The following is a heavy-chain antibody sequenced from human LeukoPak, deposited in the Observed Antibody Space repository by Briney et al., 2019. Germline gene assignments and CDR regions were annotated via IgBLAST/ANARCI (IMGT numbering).Heavy chain of an antibody. V-gene: IGHV4-59*01. D-gene: IGHD6-13*01. CDR3: ARGAAAGIPYFDY. CDR2: IYYSGST. J-gene: IGHJ4*02. CDR1: GGSISRYY. Sequence: SETLSLTCTVSGGSISRYYWSWIRQPPGKGLEWIGYIYYSGSTNYNPSLKSRVTISVDTSKNQFSLKLSSVTAADTAVYYCARGAAAGIPYFDYWGQGTLVTVSS.